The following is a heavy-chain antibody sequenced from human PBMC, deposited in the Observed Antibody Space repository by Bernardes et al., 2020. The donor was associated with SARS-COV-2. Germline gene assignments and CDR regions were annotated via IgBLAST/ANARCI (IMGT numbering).Heavy chain of an antibody. CDR2: MYSGGST. D-gene: IGHD3-10*01. CDR1: GLTVSDNY. V-gene: IGHV3-66*01. J-gene: IGHJ6*02. CDR3: ASVMATWDRGLFSNNYYLYGMHV. Sequence: GGSLRLSRAASGLTVSDNYMTWVRQAPGKGLEWVALMYSGGSTYYADSVKGRFTVSRDNSKNTLYLQMNSLRAEDTAVYYGASVMATWDRGLFSNNYYLYGMHVWGQGTPVTVSS.